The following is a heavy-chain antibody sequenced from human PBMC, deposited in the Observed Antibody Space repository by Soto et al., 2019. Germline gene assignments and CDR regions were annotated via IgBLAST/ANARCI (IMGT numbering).Heavy chain of an antibody. D-gene: IGHD4-17*01. Sequence: QVQLVQSGAEVKKPGASVKVSCKASGYTFTGYYMHWVRQAPGQGLEWMGWINPNSGGTNYAQKFQGWVTRTRDTSISTAYMGLSRLRSDDTAVYYCARDGLRPYHYYYYYGMDVWGQGTTVTVSS. J-gene: IGHJ6*02. CDR2: INPNSGGT. CDR1: GYTFTGYY. CDR3: ARDGLRPYHYYYYYGMDV. V-gene: IGHV1-2*04.